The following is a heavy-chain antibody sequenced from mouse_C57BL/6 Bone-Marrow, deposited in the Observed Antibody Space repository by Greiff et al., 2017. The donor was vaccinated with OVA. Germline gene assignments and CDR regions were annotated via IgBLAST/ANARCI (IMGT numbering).Heavy chain of an antibody. J-gene: IGHJ2*01. CDR3: ARYDVDY. CDR1: GYTFTSYW. D-gene: IGHD2-3*01. Sequence: QVQLQQPGAELVRPGTSVKLSCKASGYTFTSYWMHWVKQRPGQGLEWIGVIDPSDSYTNYNQKFKGKATLTVDTSSSTAYMQLSSLTSEDSAVYYCARYDVDYWGQGTTLTVSS. V-gene: IGHV1-59*01. CDR2: IDPSDSYT.